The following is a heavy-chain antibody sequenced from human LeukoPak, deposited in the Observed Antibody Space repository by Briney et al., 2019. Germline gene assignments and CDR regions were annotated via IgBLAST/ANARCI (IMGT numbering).Heavy chain of an antibody. V-gene: IGHV3-7*01. CDR3: ARDETRRFDY. Sequence: GGSLRLSCAASGFTFSNDWMTWVRQAPGKGLEWVANIKEDGSEKYYVDSVKGRFTISKDNTQNSLYLQMNSLRVEDTAVYYCARDETRRFDYWGQGTLVTVSS. CDR2: IKEDGSEK. CDR1: GFTFSNDW. J-gene: IGHJ4*02.